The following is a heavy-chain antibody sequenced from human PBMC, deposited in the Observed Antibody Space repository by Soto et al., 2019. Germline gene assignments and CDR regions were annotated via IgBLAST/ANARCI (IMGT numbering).Heavy chain of an antibody. CDR1: GGSISSYY. D-gene: IGHD6-13*01. J-gene: IGHJ5*02. V-gene: IGHV4-59*01. Sequence: SETLSLTCTVSGGSISSYYWSWIRQPPGKGLEWIGYIYYSGSTNYNPSLKSRVTISVDTSKNQFSLKLSSVTAADTAVYYCARFRRGQQLVFDPWGQGTLVTVSS. CDR2: IYYSGST. CDR3: ARFRRGQQLVFDP.